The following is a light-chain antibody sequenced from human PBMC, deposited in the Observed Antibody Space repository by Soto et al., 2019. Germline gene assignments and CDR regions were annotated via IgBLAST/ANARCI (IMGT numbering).Light chain of an antibody. CDR2: DAS. CDR1: HTVMYK. V-gene: IGKV3-15*01. CDR3: QQYNDCLWT. J-gene: IGKJ1*01. Sequence: ILMTQSPATLSVSPGERATLSCGASHTVMYKLAWFQQKPGQAPRLLIYDASTRATGIPARFSGSGSGTEFTLAISSLQSEDFAVYYCQQYNDCLWTFGQGTEVHIX.